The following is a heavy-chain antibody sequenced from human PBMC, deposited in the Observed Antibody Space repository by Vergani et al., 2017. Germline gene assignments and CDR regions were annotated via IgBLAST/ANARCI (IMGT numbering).Heavy chain of an antibody. Sequence: QVQLQQWGAGLLKPSETLSLTCAVYGGSFSGYYWSWIRQPPGKGLEWIGEINHSGSTNYNPSLKSRVTIAVDTSKTQFSLKLSSVTAADTAVYYWARVWTYYYYYMDVWGKGTTVTVSS. V-gene: IGHV4-34*01. CDR1: GGSFSGYY. D-gene: IGHD1-1*01. J-gene: IGHJ6*03. CDR2: INHSGST. CDR3: ARVWTYYYYYMDV.